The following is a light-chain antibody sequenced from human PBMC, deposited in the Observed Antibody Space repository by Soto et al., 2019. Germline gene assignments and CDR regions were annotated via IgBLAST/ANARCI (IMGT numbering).Light chain of an antibody. J-gene: IGKJ2*01. CDR3: QQYYSSPLT. CDR2: WAS. V-gene: IGKV4-1*01. Sequence: DIVMTQSPDSLAVSLGERATINCKSSQSVLSRSNNKNYLAWYQQKPGQAPKMLLSWASSRDFGVPDRFRGTGSGTDFTLTITRLQAEDVAIYYCQQYYSSPLTFGRGTKLEIK. CDR1: QSVLSRSNNKNY.